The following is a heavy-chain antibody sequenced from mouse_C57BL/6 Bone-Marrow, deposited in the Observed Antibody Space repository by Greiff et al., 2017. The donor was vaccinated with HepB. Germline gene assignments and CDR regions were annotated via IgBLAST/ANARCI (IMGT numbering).Heavy chain of an antibody. D-gene: IGHD1-1*01. J-gene: IGHJ1*03. CDR2: IDPSDSYT. CDR1: GYTFTSYW. Sequence: VQLQQPGAELVRPGTSVKLSCKASGYTFTSYWMHWVKQRPGQGLEWIGVIDPSDSYTNYNQKFKGKATLTVDTSSSTAYMQLSSLTSEDSAVYYSFITTVVASEYFDVWGTGTTVTVSS. V-gene: IGHV1-59*01. CDR3: FITTVVASEYFDV.